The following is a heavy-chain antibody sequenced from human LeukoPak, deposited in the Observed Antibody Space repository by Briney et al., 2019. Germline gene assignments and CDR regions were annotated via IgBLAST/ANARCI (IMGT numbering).Heavy chain of an antibody. CDR2: ISSSSSYI. CDR3: ARGLLGYCSGGSSYGDY. CDR1: GFTFSSYS. J-gene: IGHJ4*02. D-gene: IGHD2-15*01. Sequence: GGSLRLSCAASGFTFSSYSMNWVRQAPGKGLEWVSSISSSSSYIYYADSVKGRFTISRDNAKNSLYLQMNSLRAEDTAVYYCARGLLGYCSGGSSYGDYWGQGTLVTVSS. V-gene: IGHV3-21*01.